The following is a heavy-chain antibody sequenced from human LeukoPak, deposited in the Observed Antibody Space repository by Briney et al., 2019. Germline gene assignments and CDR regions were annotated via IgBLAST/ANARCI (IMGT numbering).Heavy chain of an antibody. V-gene: IGHV4-39*07. CDR2: IYYSAST. J-gene: IGHJ5*02. CDR1: GGSTGSSSFY. D-gene: IGHD3-9*01. Sequence: PSETLSLTCTFSGGSTGSSSFYWGWIRQPPGKGLEWIGNIYYSASTYYNPSLKSRVTISIDTSRNQFSLNLNSVTAADTAVYYCARATGYYEYESFYFDPWGQGTLVTVSS. CDR3: ARATGYYEYESFYFDP.